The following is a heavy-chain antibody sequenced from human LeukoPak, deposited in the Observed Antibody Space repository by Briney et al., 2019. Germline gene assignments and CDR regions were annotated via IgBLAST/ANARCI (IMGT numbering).Heavy chain of an antibody. CDR3: AKLDSALTTYYDFWSGYYFDY. CDR2: VSTNGDVT. V-gene: IGHV3-23*01. J-gene: IGHJ4*02. D-gene: IGHD3-3*01. Sequence: GGSLRLSCVASGLTFNSHSMSWVRQAPGMGLEWVSVVSTNGDVTFYADSVKGRFTISRDNSKNTLFLQMNSLRAEDTAVYYCAKLDSALTTYYDFWSGYYFDYWGQGTLVTVSS. CDR1: GLTFNSHS.